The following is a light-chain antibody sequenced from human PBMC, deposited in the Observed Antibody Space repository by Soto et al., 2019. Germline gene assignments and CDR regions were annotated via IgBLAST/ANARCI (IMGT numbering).Light chain of an antibody. CDR2: GNN. V-gene: IGLV1-40*01. CDR1: SSNIGAGFD. Sequence: QSVLTQPPSVSGAAGQRVTISCTGSSSNIGAGFDVHWYQHLPGSAPKLLIYGNNNRPSGVPDRFSGSKSGTSASLAITGLQAEDDTDYYYQSYDSSLSGSLFGGGTKLTVL. J-gene: IGLJ2*01. CDR3: QSYDSSLSGSL.